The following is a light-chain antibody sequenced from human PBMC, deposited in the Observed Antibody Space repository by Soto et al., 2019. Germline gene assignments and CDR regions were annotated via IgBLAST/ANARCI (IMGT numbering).Light chain of an antibody. J-gene: IGKJ1*01. CDR2: GAS. CDR1: QSVTSSF. Sequence: EIVLTQSTGTLSLSLGERATLSYRASQSVTSSFLAWYQQKPGQAPRLLIYGASSRATGIPDRFSGSGSGTDFTLTISRLEPEDFAVYYCQQYGSSPWTFGQGTKVEIK. CDR3: QQYGSSPWT. V-gene: IGKV3-20*01.